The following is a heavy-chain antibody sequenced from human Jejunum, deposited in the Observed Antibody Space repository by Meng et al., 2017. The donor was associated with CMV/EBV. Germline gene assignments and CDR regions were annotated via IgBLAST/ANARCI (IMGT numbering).Heavy chain of an antibody. CDR1: EYPFIDYY. CDR2: INPNTGDT. V-gene: IGHV1-2*02. D-gene: IGHD1-26*01. J-gene: IGHJ4*02. Sequence: EYPFIDYYMHWVRHAPGQGLEWMGWINPNTGDTNYAQKFQGRVTMTRDMSINTVYMELTRLRSDDTAVYYCAKDGGSYLDYYFDYWGQGTLVTVSS. CDR3: AKDGGSYLDYYFDY.